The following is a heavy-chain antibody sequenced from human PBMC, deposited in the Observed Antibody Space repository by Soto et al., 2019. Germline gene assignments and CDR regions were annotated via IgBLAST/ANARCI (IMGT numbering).Heavy chain of an antibody. CDR1: GYTFTSYG. CDR3: ARDLEVLEYYYMDV. CDR2: ISARNGNT. J-gene: IGHJ6*03. V-gene: IGHV1-18*01. Sequence: ASVKVSCKASGYTFTSYGISWVRQAPGQGLEWMGWISARNGNTKYAQKIQGRVTITRDTSASTAYMELSSLRSEDTAVYYCARDLEVLEYYYMDVWGKGTTVTVSS. D-gene: IGHD1-1*01.